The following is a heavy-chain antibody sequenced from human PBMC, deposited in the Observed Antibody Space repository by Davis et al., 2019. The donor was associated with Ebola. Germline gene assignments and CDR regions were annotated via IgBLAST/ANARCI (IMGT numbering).Heavy chain of an antibody. CDR1: GFTFSSYG. CDR3: ARVGSKNCSSTSCYTYYYYGMDV. D-gene: IGHD2-2*02. J-gene: IGHJ6*02. V-gene: IGHV3-33*01. Sequence: GESLKISCAASGFTFSSYGMHWVRQAPGKGLEWVAVIWYDGSNKYYADSVKGRFTISRDNAKNSLYLQMNSLRAEDTAVYYCARVGSKNCSSTSCYTYYYYGMDVWGQGTTVTVSS. CDR2: IWYDGSNK.